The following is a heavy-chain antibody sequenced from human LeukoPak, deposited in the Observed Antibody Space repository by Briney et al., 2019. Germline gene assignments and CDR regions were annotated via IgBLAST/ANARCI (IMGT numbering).Heavy chain of an antibody. V-gene: IGHV3-23*01. D-gene: IGHD3-22*01. J-gene: IGHJ4*02. CDR2: ISGGGT. Sequence: GGSLRLSCAASGFIFSAHAMTWVRQAPGKGLEWVSGISGGGTFYADPVKGRFTISRDNSKHTLSLHMNSLRVEDTAVYYCANAGSDTMRGYWGQGTLVTVSS. CDR3: ANAGSDTMRGY. CDR1: GFIFSAHA.